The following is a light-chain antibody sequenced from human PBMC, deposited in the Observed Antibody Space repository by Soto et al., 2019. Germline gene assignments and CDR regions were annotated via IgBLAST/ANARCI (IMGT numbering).Light chain of an antibody. J-gene: IGKJ1*01. Sequence: EIVMTQSPATLSVSPGERATLSCRASQSVSSNLAWYQQKHGQAPRLLIYGASTRATGIPARFSGSGSGTEFTPTISSLQSEDFAVYYCQHYNNWPRTFGQGTKVEIK. CDR2: GAS. CDR1: QSVSSN. CDR3: QHYNNWPRT. V-gene: IGKV3-15*01.